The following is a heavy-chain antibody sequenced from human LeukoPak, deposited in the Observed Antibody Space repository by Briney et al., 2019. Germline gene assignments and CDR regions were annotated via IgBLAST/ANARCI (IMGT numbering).Heavy chain of an antibody. V-gene: IGHV3-30*02. D-gene: IGHD3-10*01. J-gene: IGHJ6*03. CDR1: GFTFSSYA. Sequence: PGGSLRLSCAASGFTFSSYAMHWVRQAPGKGLEWVTFIRYDGSNKYYADSVKGRFTISRDISKNTLYLQMNSLRAEDTAVYYCARVLSGRGSLYDYYYYMDVWGKGTTVTISS. CDR2: IRYDGSNK. CDR3: ARVLSGRGSLYDYYYYMDV.